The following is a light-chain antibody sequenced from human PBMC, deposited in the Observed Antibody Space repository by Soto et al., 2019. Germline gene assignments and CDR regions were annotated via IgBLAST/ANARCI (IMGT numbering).Light chain of an antibody. V-gene: IGKV1-5*03. CDR2: KAS. CDR1: QSISSW. CDR3: QHYNTYPWT. Sequence: DIQMTQSPSILSASVGDRVTITCQASQSISSWVAWYQQKPGQAPNLLIYKASPLANGVPSRFSGSGSGTEFTLTISSLQPGDFATYYCQHYNTYPWTFGQGTKVDIK. J-gene: IGKJ1*01.